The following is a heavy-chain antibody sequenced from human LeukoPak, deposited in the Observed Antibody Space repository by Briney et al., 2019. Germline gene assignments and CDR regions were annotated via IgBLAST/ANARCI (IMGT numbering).Heavy chain of an antibody. D-gene: IGHD3-22*01. CDR1: GFTLSSYG. J-gene: IGHJ4*02. Sequence: PGRSLRLSCAASGFTLSSYGMHWVRQAPGKGLEWVAVISYDGSNKYYADSVKGRFTISRDNSKNTLYLQMNSLRAEDTAVYYCAKDRETLYDSSGYPDYWGQGTLVTVSS. V-gene: IGHV3-30*18. CDR2: ISYDGSNK. CDR3: AKDRETLYDSSGYPDY.